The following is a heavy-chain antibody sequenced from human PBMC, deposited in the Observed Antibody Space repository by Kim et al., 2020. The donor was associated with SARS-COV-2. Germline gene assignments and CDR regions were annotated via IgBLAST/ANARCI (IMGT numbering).Heavy chain of an antibody. V-gene: IGHV4-39*01. CDR1: GGSISSSSYY. CDR2: IYYSGST. Sequence: SETLSLTCTVSGGSISSSSYYWGWIRQPPGKGLEWIGSIYYSGSTYYNPSLKSRVTISVDTSKNQFSLKLSPVTAADTAVYYCARIVAGSGRFDPWGQGTLVIVSS. J-gene: IGHJ5*02. CDR3: ARIVAGSGRFDP. D-gene: IGHD3-10*01.